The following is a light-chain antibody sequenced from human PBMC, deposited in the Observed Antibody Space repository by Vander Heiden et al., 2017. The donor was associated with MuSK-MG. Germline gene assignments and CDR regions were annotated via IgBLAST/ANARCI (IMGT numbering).Light chain of an antibody. Sequence: EIVFTQSPGTLSLSPGERVTLSCRASQSVSSSYLAWYQQKPGQAPRLLIYGTSSRATGIPDRFSGSGSGTDFTLTISRLEPEDFAVYYCQQDGSSPWTFGQGTKVXI. V-gene: IGKV3-20*01. CDR3: QQDGSSPWT. J-gene: IGKJ1*01. CDR1: QSVSSSY. CDR2: GTS.